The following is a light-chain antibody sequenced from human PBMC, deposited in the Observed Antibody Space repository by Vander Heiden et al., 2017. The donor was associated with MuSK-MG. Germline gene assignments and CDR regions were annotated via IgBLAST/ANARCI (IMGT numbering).Light chain of an antibody. CDR2: AAS. CDR1: QSVSRY. J-gene: IGKJ4*01. Sequence: DIQMTQSPSSLSASVGDTVTITCRASQSVSRYLSWYQQKPGKAPKLLIYAASSLQSGVPSRFSGSGSGTDFTLTISGLQRDDFASYYCQQSYNAVTFGGGTKVEIK. CDR3: QQSYNAVT. V-gene: IGKV1-39*01.